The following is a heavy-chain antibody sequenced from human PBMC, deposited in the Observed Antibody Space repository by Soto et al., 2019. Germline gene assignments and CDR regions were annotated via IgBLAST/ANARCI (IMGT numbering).Heavy chain of an antibody. V-gene: IGHV4-34*01. CDR1: GGSFSGYY. D-gene: IGHD3-3*01. CDR3: ARGQLWSGYYTPFDY. Sequence: SETLSLTCAVYGGSFSGYYWSWIRQPPGKGLEWIGEINHSGSTNYNPSLKSRVTISADTSKNQFSLKLSSVTAADTAVYYCARGQLWSGYYTPFDYWGQGTLVTVSS. CDR2: INHSGST. J-gene: IGHJ4*02.